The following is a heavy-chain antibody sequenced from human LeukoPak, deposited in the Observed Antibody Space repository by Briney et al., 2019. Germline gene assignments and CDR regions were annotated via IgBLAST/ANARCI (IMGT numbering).Heavy chain of an antibody. J-gene: IGHJ4*02. CDR2: IQPSGKNI. D-gene: IGHD2/OR15-2a*01. Sequence: GGSLRLSCVASEFTFSIYSMNWVRQAPGKGLEWVSSIQPSGKNIYHAASLKGRFTISRDNTKNSLYLQMNSLRAEDTAVYYCAREIGGLGYDHWGRGVLVTVSS. CDR1: EFTFSIYS. V-gene: IGHV3-21*01. CDR3: AREIGGLGYDH.